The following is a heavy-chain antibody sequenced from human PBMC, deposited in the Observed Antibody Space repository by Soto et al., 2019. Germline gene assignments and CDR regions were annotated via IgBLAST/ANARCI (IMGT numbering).Heavy chain of an antibody. V-gene: IGHV3-23*01. D-gene: IGHD3-16*01. Sequence: GGSLRLSCAASGFTFSSYAMSGVRQAPGKGLEWVSAISGSGGSTYYADSVKGRFTISRDNSKNTLYLQMNSLRAEDTAVYYCAKDKEVWSDMDVWGKGTTVTVSS. CDR2: ISGSGGST. CDR1: GFTFSSYA. CDR3: AKDKEVWSDMDV. J-gene: IGHJ6*03.